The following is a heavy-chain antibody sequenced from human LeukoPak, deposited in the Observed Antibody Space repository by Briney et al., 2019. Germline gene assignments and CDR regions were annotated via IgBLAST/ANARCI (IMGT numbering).Heavy chain of an antibody. CDR1: GFTVSSNY. J-gene: IGHJ3*02. Sequence: GVSLRLSCAASGFTVSSNYMSWVREAPGKGLEWVSSIYSGGSTYYADSVKGRFTISRDNSKNTVDLQMNRLRAEDTAVYYCARVRLDRSERYLDAFENWGQGTMVTVSS. CDR2: IYSGGST. D-gene: IGHD3-3*01. CDR3: ARVRLDRSERYLDAFEN. V-gene: IGHV3-53*01.